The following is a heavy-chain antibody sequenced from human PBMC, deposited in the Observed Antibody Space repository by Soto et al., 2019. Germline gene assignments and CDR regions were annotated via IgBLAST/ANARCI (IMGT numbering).Heavy chain of an antibody. CDR2: ISGSGGST. D-gene: IGHD3-3*01. CDR3: AKGWADYDFWSGYLTPGDAFDI. J-gene: IGHJ3*02. Sequence: GGSLRLSCAASGFTFSSYAMSWVRQAPGKGLEWVSAISGSGGSTYYADSVKGRFTISRDNSKNTLYLQMNSLRAEDTAVYYCAKGWADYDFWSGYLTPGDAFDIWGQGTMVTVS. V-gene: IGHV3-23*01. CDR1: GFTFSSYA.